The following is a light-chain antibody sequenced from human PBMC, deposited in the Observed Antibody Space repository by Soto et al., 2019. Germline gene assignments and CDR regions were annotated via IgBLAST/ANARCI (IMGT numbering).Light chain of an antibody. V-gene: IGKV1-39*01. J-gene: IGKJ1*01. Sequence: DIQMTQSPSSLSASVGDRVTITCRASQSISSYLNWYQQKPGKAPKLLIYAASSLQSGVQSRFSGSGSGTDFTLTISSLQPEDFATYYCQQSYSKPWTVGQGTKVDNK. CDR3: QQSYSKPWT. CDR1: QSISSY. CDR2: AAS.